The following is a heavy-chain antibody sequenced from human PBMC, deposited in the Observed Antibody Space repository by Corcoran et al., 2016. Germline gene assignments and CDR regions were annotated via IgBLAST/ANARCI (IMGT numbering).Heavy chain of an antibody. D-gene: IGHD3-22*01. V-gene: IGHV3-30*18. CDR2: ISYDGSNK. CDR1: GFTFSSYG. CDR3: AKDRSGYYYGTFMDV. Sequence: QVPLVESGRGVVQPGRSLRLSCAASGFTFSSYGMHWVRQAPRTGLEWVAVISYDGSNKYYADSVKGRFTISRDNSKNTLYLQMNSLEAEDADVYDWAKDRSGYYYGTFMDVWGQGTTVTGSS. J-gene: IGHJ6*02.